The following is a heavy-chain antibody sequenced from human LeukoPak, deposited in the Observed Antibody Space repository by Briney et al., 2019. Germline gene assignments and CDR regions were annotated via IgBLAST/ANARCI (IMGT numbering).Heavy chain of an antibody. CDR2: ISGGGST. V-gene: IGHV3-23*01. CDR3: APEADIVATIRSAGDGY. Sequence: PGGSLRLSFAASGFTLISYAMSWVRPAPGKGLEWVSAISGGGSTYYADSVKGRFTISRDNSKNTLYLQMNSLRAEDTAVYYCAPEADIVATIRSAGDGYWGQGTLVTVSS. CDR1: GFTLISYA. J-gene: IGHJ4*02. D-gene: IGHD5-12*01.